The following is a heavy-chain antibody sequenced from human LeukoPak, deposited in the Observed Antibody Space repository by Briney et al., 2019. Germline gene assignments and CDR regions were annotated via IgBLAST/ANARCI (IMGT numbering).Heavy chain of an antibody. CDR3: AREESSWYKYSQL. CDR1: GYTFTSYD. V-gene: IGHV1-8*01. Sequence: ASVKVSCKASGYTFTSYDINWVRQATGQGLEWMGWMNPNSGNTGYAQKFQGRVTMTRNTSISTAHMEVSSLRSEDTAVYYCAREESSWYKYSQLWGRGTRVTVSS. CDR2: MNPNSGNT. J-gene: IGHJ1*01. D-gene: IGHD6-13*01.